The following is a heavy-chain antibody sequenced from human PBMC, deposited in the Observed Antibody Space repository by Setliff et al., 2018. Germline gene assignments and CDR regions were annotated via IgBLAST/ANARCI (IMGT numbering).Heavy chain of an antibody. CDR3: ERLVRYCTQRACQRTQDADL. J-gene: IGHJ5*02. CDR2: ISAYNGKT. V-gene: IGHV1-18*04. CDR1: GYTFANSI. D-gene: IGHD2-8*01. Sequence: ASVKVSCKASGYTFANSIVSWVRQAPGQGLEWMGWISAYNGKTYIKEKFQSRLSMTTNTSTNTGYMELRNLTPDDTAVYFCERLVRYCTQRACQRTQDADLWGQGTRVTVSS.